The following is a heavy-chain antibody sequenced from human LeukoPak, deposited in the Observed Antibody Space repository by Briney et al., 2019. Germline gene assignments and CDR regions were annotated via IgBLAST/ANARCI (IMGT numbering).Heavy chain of an antibody. CDR1: GFTFSSYA. V-gene: IGHV3-23*01. CDR2: ISGSGGST. J-gene: IGHJ3*02. Sequence: GGSLRLSCAASGFTFSSYAMSWVRQAPGKGLEWVSAISGSGGSTYYADSVKGRFTISRDNSKNTLYLQMNSLRAEDTAVYYCAKSHRGVLLWFGDDAFDIWGQGTMVTVSS. D-gene: IGHD3-10*01. CDR3: AKSHRGVLLWFGDDAFDI.